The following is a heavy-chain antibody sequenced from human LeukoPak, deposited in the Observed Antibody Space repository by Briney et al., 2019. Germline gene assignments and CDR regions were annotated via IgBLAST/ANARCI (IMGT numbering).Heavy chain of an antibody. J-gene: IGHJ3*02. V-gene: IGHV3-73*01. Sequence: PGGSLRLSCAASGFIFSASTMHWVRQASGKGLEWICRIRSRANSYTTAYAASVTGRFTISRDDSKNTAYLQLSGLKTEDTAVYYCSSESEDAFNSWGQGTMVIVSS. CDR1: GFIFSAST. CDR2: IRSRANSYTT. CDR3: SSESEDAFNS.